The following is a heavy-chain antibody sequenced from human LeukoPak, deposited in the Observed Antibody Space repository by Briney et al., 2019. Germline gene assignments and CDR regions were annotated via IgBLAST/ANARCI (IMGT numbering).Heavy chain of an antibody. CDR1: GGSISSSSYY. Sequence: SETLSLTCTVSGGSISSSSYYWGWIRQPPEKGLEWIGSIYYSGSTYYDPSLQSRVTISVDTSKNQFSLKLSSVTAADTAVYYCARRGGVGPFDYWGQGTLVTVSS. J-gene: IGHJ4*02. D-gene: IGHD1-26*01. CDR2: IYYSGST. CDR3: ARRGGVGPFDY. V-gene: IGHV4-39*01.